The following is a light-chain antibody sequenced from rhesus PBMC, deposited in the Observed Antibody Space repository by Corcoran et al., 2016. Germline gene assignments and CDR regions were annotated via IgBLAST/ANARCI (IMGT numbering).Light chain of an antibody. CDR3: QNYFTTPLT. Sequence: DIQMTQSPSSLSASVGDRVTITCRASLGITIDLAWYQQKQGEPPKLLVFEASLLPGGIPSRFSVRGLGAYFTLTISSLPSEEFGTYYCQNYFTTPLTFGGGTKVELK. V-gene: IGKV1-25*01. CDR1: LGITID. J-gene: IGKJ4*01. CDR2: EAS.